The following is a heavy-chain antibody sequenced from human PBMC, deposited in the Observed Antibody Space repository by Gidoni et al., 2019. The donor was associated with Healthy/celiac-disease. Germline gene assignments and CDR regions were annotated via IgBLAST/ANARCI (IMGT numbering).Heavy chain of an antibody. J-gene: IGHJ4*02. D-gene: IGHD3-22*01. V-gene: IGHV3-48*03. CDR2: ISSSGSTI. CDR1: GFTFSSYE. Sequence: EVQLVESGGGLVQPGGSLRLSCAASGFTFSSYEMNWVRQAPGKGLEWVSYISSSGSTIYYADSVKGRFTISRDNAENSLYLQMNSLRAEDTAVYYCARVLRITMIVEGRYFDYWGQGTLVTVSS. CDR3: ARVLRITMIVEGRYFDY.